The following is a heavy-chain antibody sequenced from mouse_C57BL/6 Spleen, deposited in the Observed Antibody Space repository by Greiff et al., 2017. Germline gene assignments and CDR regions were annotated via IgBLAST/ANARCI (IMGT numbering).Heavy chain of an antibody. CDR3: ARYSTYAMDY. CDR2: IDPSDSYT. Sequence: QVQLQQPGAELVMPGASVKLSCKASGYTFTSYWMHWVKQRPGQGLEWIGEIDPSDSYTNYNQKFKGKSTLTVDKSSSTAYMQLSSLTSEDSAVYYWARYSTYAMDYWGQGTSVTVSS. CDR1: GYTFTSYW. V-gene: IGHV1-69*01. D-gene: IGHD2-5*01. J-gene: IGHJ4*01.